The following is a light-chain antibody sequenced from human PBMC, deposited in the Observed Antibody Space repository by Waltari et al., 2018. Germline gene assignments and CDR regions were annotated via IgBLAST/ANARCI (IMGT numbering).Light chain of an antibody. CDR1: SGSVSTNYY. Sequence: QTVVTQEPSFSVSPGGTVTLTCGLSSGSVSTNYYPSWYQQTPGQSPRTLIYSTNTRSSGVPDRCSGSILGNKAALTITGAQADDESYYYCVLYMGSGIWVFGGGTKLTVL. V-gene: IGLV8-61*01. CDR3: VLYMGSGIWV. J-gene: IGLJ3*02. CDR2: STN.